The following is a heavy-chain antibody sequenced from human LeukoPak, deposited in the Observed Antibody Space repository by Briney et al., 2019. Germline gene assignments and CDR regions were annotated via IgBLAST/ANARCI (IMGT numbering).Heavy chain of an antibody. D-gene: IGHD6-13*01. J-gene: IGHJ6*03. CDR2: IYYSGST. Sequence: PSETLSLTCTVSGGSISSSSYYWGWIRQPPGKGLEWIGSIYYSGSTYYNPSLKSRVTISVDTSKNQFSLKLSSVTAADTAVYYCARGDSPLAVYSSSRRDYYYYYYMDVWGKGTTVTVSS. V-gene: IGHV4-39*07. CDR3: ARGDSPLAVYSSSRRDYYYYYYMDV. CDR1: GGSISSSSYY.